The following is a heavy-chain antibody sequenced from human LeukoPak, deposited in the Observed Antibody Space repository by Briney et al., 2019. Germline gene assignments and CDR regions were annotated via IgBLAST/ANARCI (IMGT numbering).Heavy chain of an antibody. D-gene: IGHD6-19*01. CDR2: INPNSGGT. V-gene: IGHV1-2*02. J-gene: IGHJ4*02. CDR1: GYTFTGYY. CDR3: ILGGYSSGWYGY. Sequence: ASVKVSCKASGYTFTGYYMHWVRQAPGQGLEWMGWINPNSGGTNYALKFQGRVTMTRDTSISTAYMELSRLRSDDTAVYYCILGGYSSGWYGYWGQGTLVTVSS.